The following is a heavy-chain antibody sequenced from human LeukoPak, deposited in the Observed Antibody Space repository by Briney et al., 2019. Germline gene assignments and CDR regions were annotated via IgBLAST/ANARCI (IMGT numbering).Heavy chain of an antibody. J-gene: IGHJ3*02. D-gene: IGHD2-2*01. CDR1: GFTFSGFA. CDR3: AKDMRGVVVPPHDAFDI. Sequence: PGGSLRLSCAASGFTFSGFAMSWVRQTPGKGLEWVSGISWNSGSIGYADSVKGRFTISRDNAKNSLYLQMNSLRAEDTALYYCAKDMRGVVVPPHDAFDIWGQGTMVTVSS. CDR2: ISWNSGSI. V-gene: IGHV3-9*01.